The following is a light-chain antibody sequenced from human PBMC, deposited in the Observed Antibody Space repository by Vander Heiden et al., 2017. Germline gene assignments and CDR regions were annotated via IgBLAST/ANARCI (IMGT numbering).Light chain of an antibody. CDR1: SSNIGSNT. J-gene: IGLJ3*02. CDR3: AAWDDSLNARV. CDR2: SNN. Sequence: QSVLTQPPSASGTPGQRVTISCSGSSSNIGSNTVNWYQQLPGTAPKLRIYSNNQRPSGVPDRFSGSKSGTSASLAISGLQSEDEADYYCAAWDDSLNARVFGGGTKLTGL. V-gene: IGLV1-44*01.